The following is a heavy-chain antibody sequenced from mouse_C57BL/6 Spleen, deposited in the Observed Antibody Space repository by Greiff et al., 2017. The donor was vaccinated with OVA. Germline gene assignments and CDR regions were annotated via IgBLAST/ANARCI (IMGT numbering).Heavy chain of an antibody. Sequence: VQLQQPGAELVKPGASVKLSCKASGYTFTSYWMQWVKQRPGQGLEWIGEIDPSDSYTNYNQKFKGKATLTVDTSSSKDYMKLRSLTSEDSAVYYWARTTTVVDYYAMDYWGQGTSVTVSS. CDR3: ARTTTVVDYYAMDY. CDR2: IDPSDSYT. J-gene: IGHJ4*01. CDR1: GYTFTSYW. V-gene: IGHV1-50*01. D-gene: IGHD1-1*01.